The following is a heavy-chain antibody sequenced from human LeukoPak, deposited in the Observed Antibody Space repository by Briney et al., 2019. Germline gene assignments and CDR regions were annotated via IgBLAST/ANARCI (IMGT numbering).Heavy chain of an antibody. V-gene: IGHV3-9*01. D-gene: IGHD7-27*01. Sequence: GGSLRLSCAASGFTFDDYAMPWLRQAPGKGLEWVSGISWNSGSIGYADSVKGRFTISRDNAKNSLYLQMNSLRAEDTALYYCVTGYFDYWGQGTLVTVSS. CDR3: VTGYFDY. J-gene: IGHJ4*02. CDR2: ISWNSGSI. CDR1: GFTFDDYA.